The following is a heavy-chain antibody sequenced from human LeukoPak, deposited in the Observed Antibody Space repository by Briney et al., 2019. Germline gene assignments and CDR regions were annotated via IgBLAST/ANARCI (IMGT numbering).Heavy chain of an antibody. CDR2: FDPEDGET. CDR3: ATDELPRRRLKTQHIVGPRD. J-gene: IGHJ4*02. V-gene: IGHV1-24*01. Sequence: ASVKVSCKVSGYTLTELSMHWVRQAPGKGLEWMGGFDPEDGETIYAQKFQGRVTMTEDTSTDTAYMELSSLRSEDTAVYYCATDELPRRRLKTQHIVGPRDWGQGTLVTVSS. CDR1: GYTLTELS. D-gene: IGHD1-26*01.